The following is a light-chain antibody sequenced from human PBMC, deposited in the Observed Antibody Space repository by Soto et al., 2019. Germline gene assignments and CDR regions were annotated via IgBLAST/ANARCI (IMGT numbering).Light chain of an antibody. CDR2: KAS. Sequence: DIQMTQSPSTLSASVGDRVTITCRASQSISSWLAWYQQKPGKAPKLLIYKASNLESGVHSSFSGSGSGTEFTLTISSPQPDDFAHYYCQQYNSYPLTFGPGTKVDIK. CDR3: QQYNSYPLT. V-gene: IGKV1-5*03. CDR1: QSISSW. J-gene: IGKJ3*01.